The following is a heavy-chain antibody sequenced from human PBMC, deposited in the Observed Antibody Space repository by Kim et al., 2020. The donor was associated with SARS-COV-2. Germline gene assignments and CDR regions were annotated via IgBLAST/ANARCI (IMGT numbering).Heavy chain of an antibody. J-gene: IGHJ4*02. D-gene: IGHD3-22*01. CDR2: ISYDGSNK. CDR1: GFTFSSYA. V-gene: IGHV3-30*04. CDR3: ARVGRYYDSSATSSSGY. Sequence: GGSLRLSCAASGFTFSSYAMHWVRQAPGKGLEWVAVISYDGSNKYYADSVKGRFTISRDNSKNTLYLQMNSLRAEDTAVYYCARVGRYYDSSATSSSGYWGQGTLVTVSS.